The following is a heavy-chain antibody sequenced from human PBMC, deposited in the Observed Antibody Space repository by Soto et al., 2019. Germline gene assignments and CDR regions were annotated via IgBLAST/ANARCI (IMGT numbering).Heavy chain of an antibody. Sequence: GGSMTLSCVLSGLTFTSFSIGWVSPLHEEGSEWVTRMRGSGSSTNDASSEKGHFTISRDNSNSTLYLQMNSLRTEDTAVYDCAKVLEPTAVTTWPYYIAVWGKGTTVTVSS. V-gene: IGHV3-23*01. J-gene: IGHJ6*03. CDR2: MRGSGSST. D-gene: IGHD4-17*01. CDR3: AKVLEPTAVTTWPYYIAV. CDR1: GLTFTSFS.